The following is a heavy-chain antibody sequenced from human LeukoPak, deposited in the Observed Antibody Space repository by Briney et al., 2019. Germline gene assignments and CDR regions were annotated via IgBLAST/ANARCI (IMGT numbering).Heavy chain of an antibody. CDR2: ISGSGGST. CDR1: GFTVSSNY. V-gene: IGHV3-23*01. Sequence: GGSLRLSCAASGFTVSSNYMDWVRQAPGKGLEWVSAISGSGGSTYYADSVKGRFTISRDNSKNTLYLQMNSLRAEDTAVYYCAKEAYYYDSSGYPIHFDYWGQGTLVTVSS. J-gene: IGHJ4*02. D-gene: IGHD3-22*01. CDR3: AKEAYYYDSSGYPIHFDY.